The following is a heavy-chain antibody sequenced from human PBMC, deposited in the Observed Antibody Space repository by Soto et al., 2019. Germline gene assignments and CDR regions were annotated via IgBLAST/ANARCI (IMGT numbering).Heavy chain of an antibody. CDR2: ISYDGSNK. CDR1: GFTFSSYA. V-gene: IGHV3-30-3*01. D-gene: IGHD1-26*01. Sequence: GGSLRLSCAASGFTFSSYAMHWVRQAPGKGLEWVAVISYDGSNKYYADSVKGRFTISRDNSKNTLYLQMNSLRAEDTAVYYCARRLSGSDYGADYWGQGTLVTVSS. J-gene: IGHJ4*02. CDR3: ARRLSGSDYGADY.